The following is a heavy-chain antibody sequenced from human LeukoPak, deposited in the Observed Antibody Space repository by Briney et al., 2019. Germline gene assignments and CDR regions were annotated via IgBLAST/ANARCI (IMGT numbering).Heavy chain of an antibody. CDR1: GFTFGNYA. J-gene: IGHJ2*01. D-gene: IGHD2-2*01. CDR2: ISASSNYK. V-gene: IGHV3-23*01. Sequence: GGSLRLYCAASGFTFGNYAFRWVRPAPGMGLEWISQISASSNYKYYADSVKGRFTISRDNSKNTLFLQMSSLTAEDTAVYFCAKGRRSCNSASCHLWYFDLWGRGTLVSVSS. CDR3: AKGRRSCNSASCHLWYFDL.